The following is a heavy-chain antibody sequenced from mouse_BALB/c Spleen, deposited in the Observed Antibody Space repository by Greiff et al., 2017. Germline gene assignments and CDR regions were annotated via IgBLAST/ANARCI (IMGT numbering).Heavy chain of an antibody. CDR2: ISYSGST. V-gene: IGHV3-2*02. Sequence: EVKLLESGPGLVKPSQSLSLTCTVTGYSITSDYAWNWIRQFPGNKLEWMGYISYSGSTSYNPSLKSRISITRDTSKNQFFLQLNSVTTEDTATYYCASIYYGYDGGYAMDYWGQGTSVTVSS. D-gene: IGHD2-2*01. CDR3: ASIYYGYDGGYAMDY. J-gene: IGHJ4*01. CDR1: GYSITSDYA.